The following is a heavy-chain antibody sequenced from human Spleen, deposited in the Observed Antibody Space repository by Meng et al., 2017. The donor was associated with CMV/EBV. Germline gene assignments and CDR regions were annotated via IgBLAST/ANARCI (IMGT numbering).Heavy chain of an antibody. J-gene: IGHJ6*02. Sequence: ASVKVSCKASGYTFTSYYMHWVRQAPGQGLEWMGIINPSGGSTSYAQKFQGRVTMTRDTSTSTVYMELSSLRSEDTAVYYCARVGSGYYYYYGMDVWGQGTMVTVS. CDR1: GYTFTSYY. V-gene: IGHV1-46*01. D-gene: IGHD3-10*01. CDR3: ARVGSGYYYYYGMDV. CDR2: INPSGGST.